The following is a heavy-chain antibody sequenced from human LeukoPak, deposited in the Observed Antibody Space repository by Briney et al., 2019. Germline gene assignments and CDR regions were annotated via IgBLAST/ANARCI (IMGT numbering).Heavy chain of an antibody. J-gene: IGHJ5*02. CDR1: GFIFSSYA. V-gene: IGHV3-48*04. CDR2: ISSSSSTI. Sequence: GGSLRLSCAASGFIFSSYAMSWVRQAPGKGLEWVSYISSSSSTIYYADSVKGRFTISRDNAKNSLYLQMNSLRAEDTAVYYCARDLVRSGEYWFDPWGQGTLVTVSS. D-gene: IGHD6-25*01. CDR3: ARDLVRSGEYWFDP.